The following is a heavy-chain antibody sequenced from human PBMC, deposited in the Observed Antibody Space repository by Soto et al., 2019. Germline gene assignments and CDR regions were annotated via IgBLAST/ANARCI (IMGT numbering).Heavy chain of an antibody. CDR1: GFTFSSYA. CDR3: AKGYCTNGVCYYYYGRDV. J-gene: IGHJ6*02. D-gene: IGHD2-8*01. V-gene: IGHV3-23*01. CDR2: IRGSGGST. Sequence: GGSLRLSCAASGFTFSSYAMSWVRQAPGKGLEWVSAIRGSGGSTYYADSVKGRFTISRDNSKNTLYLQRNSLRAEDTAVYYCAKGYCTNGVCYYYYGRDVWGQGTTVTVSS.